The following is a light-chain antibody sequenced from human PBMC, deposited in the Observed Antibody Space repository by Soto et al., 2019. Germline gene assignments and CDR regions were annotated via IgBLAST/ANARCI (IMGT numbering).Light chain of an antibody. CDR2: KAS. CDR3: QHYNSYSEA. J-gene: IGKJ1*01. V-gene: IGKV1-5*03. Sequence: DIQMTQSPSTLSGSVGDRVTITCRASQTISSWLAWYQQKPGKAPKLLIYKASTLKSGVPSRFSDSGSGTEFTLTINSLQPDDFATYYCQHYNSYSEAFGQGT. CDR1: QTISSW.